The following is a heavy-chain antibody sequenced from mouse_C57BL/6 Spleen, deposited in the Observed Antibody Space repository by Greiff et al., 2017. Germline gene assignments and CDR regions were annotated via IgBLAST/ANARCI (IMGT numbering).Heavy chain of an antibody. D-gene: IGHD2-3*01. CDR3: AKGDNDGYPDY. J-gene: IGHJ2*01. CDR1: GFSLTGYG. V-gene: IGHV2-5*01. Sequence: VKLMESGPGLVQPSQSLSITCTVSGFSLTGYGVHWVRQSPGKCLEWLGVIWRGGSTDYNAAFMSRLSITTDNSKSHVFFKMNSLHADDTAIYYCAKGDNDGYPDYWGQGTTLTVSS. CDR2: IWRGGST.